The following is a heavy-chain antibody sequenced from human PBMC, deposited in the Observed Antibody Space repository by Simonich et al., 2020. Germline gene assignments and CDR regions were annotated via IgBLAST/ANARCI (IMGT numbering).Heavy chain of an antibody. J-gene: IGHJ3*02. Sequence: QLQLQESGPGLVKPSETLSLTCTVSGGVISSSSYYWGWIRQPPGKGLEWIGSIDYLGSSYYNPSLKSLFTISVDTSKNQFSLKLSSVTAADTAVYYCARHAGFAFDIWGQGTMVTVSS. CDR3: ARHAGFAFDI. V-gene: IGHV4-39*01. CDR1: GGVISSSSYY. D-gene: IGHD6-13*01. CDR2: IDYLGSS.